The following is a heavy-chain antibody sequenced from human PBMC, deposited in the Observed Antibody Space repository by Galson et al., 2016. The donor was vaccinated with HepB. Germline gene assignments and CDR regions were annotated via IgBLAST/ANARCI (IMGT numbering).Heavy chain of an antibody. D-gene: IGHD1-26*01. V-gene: IGHV3-33*01. CDR3: ARDRPRDFFWSGSYAGFDY. Sequence: SLRLSCAASGFTFSNYGMHWVRQTPGKGLEWVALIWYDGSKKYYADSVKGRFTISRDNSKNTLYLQMNSLRAEDTAVYYCARDRPRDFFWSGSYAGFDYWGQGTLVTVSS. J-gene: IGHJ4*02. CDR2: IWYDGSKK. CDR1: GFTFSNYG.